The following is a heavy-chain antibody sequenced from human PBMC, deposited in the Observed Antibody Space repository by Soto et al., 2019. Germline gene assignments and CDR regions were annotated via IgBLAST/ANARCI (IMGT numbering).Heavy chain of an antibody. CDR2: ITGTCRSA. V-gene: IGHV3-23*01. J-gene: IGHJ4*02. CDR1: GFTFRSYA. D-gene: IGHD5-12*01. CDR3: AKSQRPQWLLTNYFDS. Sequence: GGSLRLSCAASGFTFRSYAMSWVRQAPGKGLGGVATITGTCRSAYFVGSVQGLLTISRYNSSNTLYLQLNSLRAEYTAVYYCAKSQRPQWLLTNYFDSWCQGALVTVSS.